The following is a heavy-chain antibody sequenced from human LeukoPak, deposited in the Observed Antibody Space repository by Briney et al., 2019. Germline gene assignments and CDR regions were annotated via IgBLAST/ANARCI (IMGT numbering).Heavy chain of an antibody. Sequence: ASVKVSCKASGYTFTKYGISWVRQAPGQGLEWMGWISAYNGKTNYAQKLQGRVTMTTDTSTSTAYMELRSLRSDDTAVYYCARDGPDYGDYVNFDYWGQGTLVTVSS. CDR2: ISAYNGKT. CDR3: ARDGPDYGDYVNFDY. V-gene: IGHV1-18*01. J-gene: IGHJ4*02. D-gene: IGHD4-17*01. CDR1: GYTFTKYG.